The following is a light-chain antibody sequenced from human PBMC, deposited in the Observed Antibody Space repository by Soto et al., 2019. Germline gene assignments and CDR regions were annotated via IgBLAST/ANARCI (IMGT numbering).Light chain of an antibody. CDR1: SSDVGGYNF. V-gene: IGLV2-14*01. CDR3: SSYTSRDTRV. CDR2: EVT. J-gene: IGLJ1*01. Sequence: QSVLTQPASVSGSPGQSITISCTGTSSDVGGYNFVSWYQQLPDKAPKLMVYEVTKRPSGVSDRFSGSKSGNTASLTISGLQAEDEADYYCSSYTSRDTRVFGTGTKLTVL.